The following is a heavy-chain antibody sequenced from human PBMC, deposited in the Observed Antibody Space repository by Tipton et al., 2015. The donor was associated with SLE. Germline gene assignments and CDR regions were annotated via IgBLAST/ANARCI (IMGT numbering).Heavy chain of an antibody. D-gene: IGHD1-26*01. V-gene: IGHV3-30*18. J-gene: IGHJ6*02. CDR1: GFTFSSYG. CDR3: AKDGGSYHYYGMDV. Sequence: SLRLSCAASGFTFSSYGMHWVRQAPGKGLEWVAVIWYDGSNKYYADSVKGRFTISRDNSKNTLYLQMNSLRVEDTVVYYCAKDGGSYHYYGMDVWGQGTTVTVSS. CDR2: IWYDGSNK.